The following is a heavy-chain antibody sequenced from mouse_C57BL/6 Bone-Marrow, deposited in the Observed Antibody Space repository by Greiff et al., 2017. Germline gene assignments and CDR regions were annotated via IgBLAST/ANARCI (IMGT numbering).Heavy chain of an antibody. Sequence: EVQLQQSGPELVKPGASVKISCKASGYTFTDYYMNWVKQSHGKSLEWIGDINPNNGGTSYNQKFKGTATLTVDKSSSTAYMALRSLTSEDSAFDYCARYPSSWNRGDYGGQGTTLTVSS. V-gene: IGHV1-26*01. J-gene: IGHJ2*01. CDR3: ARYPSSWNRGDY. D-gene: IGHD1-1*01. CDR1: GYTFTDYY. CDR2: INPNNGGT.